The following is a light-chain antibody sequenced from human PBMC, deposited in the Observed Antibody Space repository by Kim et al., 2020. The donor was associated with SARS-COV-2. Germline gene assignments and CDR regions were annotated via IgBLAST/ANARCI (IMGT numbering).Light chain of an antibody. CDR3: QQYENWLT. J-gene: IGKJ4*01. CDR2: GAS. Sequence: LSVYPEERPTLACRASQSVSNNVAWYQQKPGPAPRLLSYGASTRATGIPVRFIGSGSGTVFTLTITSLQSEDSAVYYCQQYENWLTFGGGTKLEI. V-gene: IGKV3-15*01. CDR1: QSVSNN.